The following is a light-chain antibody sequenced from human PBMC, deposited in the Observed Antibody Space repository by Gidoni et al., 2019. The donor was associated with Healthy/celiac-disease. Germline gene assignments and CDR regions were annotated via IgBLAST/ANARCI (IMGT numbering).Light chain of an antibody. CDR3: QQRSNWLIT. CDR1: QSVSSY. V-gene: IGKV3-11*01. CDR2: DAS. J-gene: IGKJ5*01. Sequence: EIVLTQSPATLSLYPGERATLSCRASQSVSSYLAWYQQKPGQAPRLLIYDASHRATGIPARFSGSGSGTDFTLTISSLEPEDFAVYYCQQRSNWLITFGQGTRLEIK.